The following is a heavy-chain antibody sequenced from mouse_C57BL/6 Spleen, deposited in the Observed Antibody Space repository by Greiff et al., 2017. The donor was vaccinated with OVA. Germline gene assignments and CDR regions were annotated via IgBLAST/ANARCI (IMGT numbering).Heavy chain of an antibody. V-gene: IGHV14-1*01. CDR2: IDPEDGDN. CDR1: GFNIKDYY. CDR3: TFYGSSYGRAMDY. Sequence: EVQLQQSGAELVRPGASVKLSCTASGFNIKDYYMHWVKQRPEQGLEWIGRIDPEDGDNEYAPKFQGKATMTADTSSHTAYLQLSSLTSEDTAVYYCTFYGSSYGRAMDYWGQGTSVTVSS. D-gene: IGHD1-1*01. J-gene: IGHJ4*01.